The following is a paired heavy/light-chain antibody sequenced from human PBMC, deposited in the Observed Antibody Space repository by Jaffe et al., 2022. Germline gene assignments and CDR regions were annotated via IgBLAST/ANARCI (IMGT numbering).Heavy chain of an antibody. V-gene: IGHV3-30*02. CDR3: AKDRSYFDY. J-gene: IGHJ4*02. Sequence: QVQLVESGGGVVQPGESLRLSCAASGLTFSNYGMHWVRQAPGKGLEWVAFIHSDGNTKFYADSVRGRFTISRDNSKNTLYLEMNSLRPEDTAVYYCAKDRSYFDYWGQGTQVTVSS. CDR1: GLTFSNYG. CDR2: IHSDGNTK.
Light chain of an antibody. Sequence: DIVMTQTPLSSPVTLGQPASISCTSSQSLVHSDGKTYLSWLQQRPGQPPRLLIYKISNRFSRVPDRFSGSGAGTDFTLKISRVEAEDVGVYYCMQATQFPITFGQGTRLEIK. CDR1: QSLVHSDGKTY. J-gene: IGKJ5*01. CDR2: KIS. V-gene: IGKV2-24*01. CDR3: MQATQFPIT.